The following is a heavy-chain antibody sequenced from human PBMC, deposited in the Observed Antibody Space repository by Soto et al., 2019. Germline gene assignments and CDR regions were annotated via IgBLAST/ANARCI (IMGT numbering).Heavy chain of an antibody. D-gene: IGHD1-26*01. CDR1: GGTFSSYA. CDR3: ASGVGATTRDAVAYGMDV. V-gene: IGHV1-69*01. Sequence: QVQLVQSGAEVKKPGSSVKVSCKASGGTFSSYAISWVRQAPGQGLEWMGGIIPIFGTANYAQKFQGRVTITADESTSTAYMELSSLRSEDTAVYYCASGVGATTRDAVAYGMDVWGQGTTVTVS. J-gene: IGHJ6*02. CDR2: IIPIFGTA.